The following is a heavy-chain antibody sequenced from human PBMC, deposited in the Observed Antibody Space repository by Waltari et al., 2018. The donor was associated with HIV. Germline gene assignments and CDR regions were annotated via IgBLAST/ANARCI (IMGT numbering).Heavy chain of an antibody. CDR2: IYPCDSDT. D-gene: IGHD6-19*01. Sequence: EVQLVQSGAEVKKHGESLKISCKGSGYSFTSYWIGWVRQMPGKGLEWMGIIYPCDSDTRYSPSFQGQVTISADKSISTAYLQWSSLKASDTAMYYCARHLQYSSGWQNWFDPWGQGTLVTVSS. V-gene: IGHV5-51*01. CDR1: GYSFTSYW. J-gene: IGHJ5*02. CDR3: ARHLQYSSGWQNWFDP.